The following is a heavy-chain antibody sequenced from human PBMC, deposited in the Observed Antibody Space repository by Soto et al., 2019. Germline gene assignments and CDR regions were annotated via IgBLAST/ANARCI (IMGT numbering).Heavy chain of an antibody. D-gene: IGHD3-22*01. V-gene: IGHV1-46*01. J-gene: IGHJ4*02. CDR1: GYPFTTYT. CDR2: INPSGGRT. Sequence: SVKVSCKASGYPFTTYTMHWVRQAPGHGLERMGIINPSGGRTSYAQKFQGRVTMTRDTPTSTVYMELSSLKSDDTAMYYCARGVSFGDSYYYDGSGRWDFFDYWGQGTLDIVSS. CDR3: ARGVSFGDSYYYDGSGRWDFFDY.